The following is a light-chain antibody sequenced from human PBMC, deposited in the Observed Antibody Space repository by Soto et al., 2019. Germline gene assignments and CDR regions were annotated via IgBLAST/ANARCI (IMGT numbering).Light chain of an antibody. CDR1: QNISNY. V-gene: IGKV1-39*01. J-gene: IGKJ5*01. CDR3: QQSYSINVT. CDR2: AAS. Sequence: DIQMTQSPSSLSASVGDRVTITCRASQNISNYLNWYQQKPVKAPKVLIYAASSLQSGVPSRFSGSEYETDFAFTISSLQPEDFATYYCQQSYSINVTFGQGTRLEIK.